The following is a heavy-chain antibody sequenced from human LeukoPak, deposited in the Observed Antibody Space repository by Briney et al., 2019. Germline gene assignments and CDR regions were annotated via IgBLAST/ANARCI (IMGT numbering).Heavy chain of an antibody. D-gene: IGHD7-27*01. CDR1: GFTFSSCT. J-gene: IGHJ4*02. CDR2: ITTSDGNT. V-gene: IGHV3-23*01. Sequence: GGSLRLSCAASGFTFSSCTMSWVRQAPGKGLEWVSTITTSDGNTYYADSVKGRFTVSRDNSKNTLFLQMNSLRAEDTAVYYCAKDGGLWVSAHWGDSWGRGTLVTVSS. CDR3: AKDGGLWVSAHWGDS.